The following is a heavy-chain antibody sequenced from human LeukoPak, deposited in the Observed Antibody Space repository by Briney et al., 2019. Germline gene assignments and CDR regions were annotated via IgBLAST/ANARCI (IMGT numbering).Heavy chain of an antibody. V-gene: IGHV3-23*01. CDR3: AREGYTGSYPDY. D-gene: IGHD1-26*01. Sequence: PGGSLRLSCAASGFTFSSSAMSWVRQAPGKGLEWVSAIGGSGTYYADSVQGRFTISRDNAKNTLYLQMSSLRAEDTAVYYCAREGYTGSYPDYWGQGTLVTVSS. CDR2: IGGSGT. CDR1: GFTFSSSA. J-gene: IGHJ4*02.